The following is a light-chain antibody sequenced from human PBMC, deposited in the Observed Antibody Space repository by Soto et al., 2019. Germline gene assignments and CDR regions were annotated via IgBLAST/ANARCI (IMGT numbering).Light chain of an antibody. CDR2: DAS. CDR1: QSVSSQ. V-gene: IGKV3-11*01. J-gene: IGKJ4*01. Sequence: EIVLTQSPATLSLSPGERATLSCRASQSVSSQLAWYQQKPGQAPRLLIYDASNRATGIPARFSGSGSGTDFTLTISSLEPEDFAVYYYQQRSNWPLTFGGGTKVEIK. CDR3: QQRSNWPLT.